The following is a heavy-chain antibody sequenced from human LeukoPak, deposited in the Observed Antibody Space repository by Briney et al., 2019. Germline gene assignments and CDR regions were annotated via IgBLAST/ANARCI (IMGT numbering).Heavy chain of an antibody. V-gene: IGHV3-21*01. CDR3: ARAHNWKYGTFDY. Sequence: KAWGSLRLSCAASGFTFSSYSMNRVRQAPGKGLEWVSCISSSSSYIYNADSVKGRFTISRDNAKNSLYLQMNSLRVEDTAVYYCARAHNWKYGTFDYWGQGTLVTVSS. D-gene: IGHD1-20*01. CDR2: ISSSSSYI. CDR1: GFTFSSYS. J-gene: IGHJ4*02.